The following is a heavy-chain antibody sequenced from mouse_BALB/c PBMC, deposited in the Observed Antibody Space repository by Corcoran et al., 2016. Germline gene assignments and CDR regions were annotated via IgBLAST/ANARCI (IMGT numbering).Heavy chain of an antibody. J-gene: IGHJ4*01. CDR2: INTYTGEP. V-gene: IGHV9-3-1*01. Sequence: QIQLVQSGPQLKKPGETVKISCKASGYTFTNYGMNWVKQAPGKGLKWMGWINTYTGEPTYADDFKGRFAFSLETYASTAYLQINNLKNEDTATYFCASPYYYYDGYAMDYWGQGTSVTVSS. CDR3: ASPYYYYDGYAMDY. D-gene: IGHD2-4*01. CDR1: GYTFTNYG.